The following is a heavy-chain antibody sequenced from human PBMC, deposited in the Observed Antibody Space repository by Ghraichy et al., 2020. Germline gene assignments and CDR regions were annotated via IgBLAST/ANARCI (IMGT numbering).Heavy chain of an antibody. CDR3: AIDPYGDYKYGGTDY. CDR1: GFSFSRHW. Sequence: GGSLRLSCAASGFSFSRHWMSWVRQAPGKGLEWVASIKSDGSERVYVDSVKGRFIISRDNAKNSLSLEMNSLRVDDTAVYYCAIDPYGDYKYGGTDYWGQGTLVSVSS. D-gene: IGHD4-17*01. J-gene: IGHJ1*01. V-gene: IGHV3-7*01. CDR2: IKSDGSER.